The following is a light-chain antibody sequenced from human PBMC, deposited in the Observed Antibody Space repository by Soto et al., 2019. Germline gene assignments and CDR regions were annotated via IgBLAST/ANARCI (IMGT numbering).Light chain of an antibody. CDR2: AVS. CDR3: QQYHTSSIT. J-gene: IGKJ5*01. CDR1: ETITSF. V-gene: IGKV1-39*01. Sequence: EIELTQSPATLSASVGDRGTITCRTSETITSFLNWYQQTPGKAPKLLIYAVSTLQSGVPSRFSASGSGTEFTLTIDRLQPDDFATYYCQQYHTSSITFGQGTRLEIK.